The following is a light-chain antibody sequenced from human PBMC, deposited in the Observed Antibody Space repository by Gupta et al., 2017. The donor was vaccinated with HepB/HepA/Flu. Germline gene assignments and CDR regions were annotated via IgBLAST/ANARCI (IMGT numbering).Light chain of an antibody. CDR3: QQAYTFPLT. CDR1: QAISSW. CDR2: AAS. Sequence: DIQMTQSPSSVSASVGDRVTITCRASQAISSWLTWYQQKPGQAPKLLIYAASSLQSGVPSRFGGSGSGTDFTLTISSLQPEDFATYYCQQAYTFPLTFGQGTRLEI. V-gene: IGKV1-12*01. J-gene: IGKJ5*01.